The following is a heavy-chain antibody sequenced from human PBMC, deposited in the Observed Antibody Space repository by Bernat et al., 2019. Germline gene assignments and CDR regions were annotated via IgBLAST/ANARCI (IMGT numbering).Heavy chain of an antibody. V-gene: IGHV3-49*04. D-gene: IGHD2-2*01. CDR2: IRSKAYGGTA. CDR3: IRHSTCILDY. CDR1: GFTFGDHS. Sequence: EVQLVESGGGLVQPGRSLRLSCTASGFTFGDHSMSWVRQAPGKGLEWVGFIRSKAYGGTADYAASVKGRFTISRDDSKSIAYLQMNSLNTEDTAVYYCIRHSTCILDYWGQGTLVTVSS. J-gene: IGHJ4*02.